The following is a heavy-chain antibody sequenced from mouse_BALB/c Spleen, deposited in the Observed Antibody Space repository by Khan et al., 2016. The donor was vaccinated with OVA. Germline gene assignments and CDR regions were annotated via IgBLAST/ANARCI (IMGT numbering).Heavy chain of an antibody. Sequence: EVELVESGGGLVQPGGSRKLSCAASGFTFSRFGMHWVRQAPEKGLEWVAYISSGSSTIYYADTVKGRFTISRDNHKNTLFLQMTSLRSEDTAMYYCARDSNFDYWGQGTTLTVSS. V-gene: IGHV5-17*02. J-gene: IGHJ2*01. CDR3: ARDSNFDY. CDR2: ISSGSSTI. CDR1: GFTFSRFG.